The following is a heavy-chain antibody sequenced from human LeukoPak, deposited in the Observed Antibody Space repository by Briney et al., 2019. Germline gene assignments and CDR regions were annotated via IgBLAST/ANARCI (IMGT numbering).Heavy chain of an antibody. V-gene: IGHV3-21*01. CDR1: GFTFSSYS. CDR3: ARAPAAGFVRFDY. CDR2: ISSSSSYI. Sequence: GGSLRLSCAASGFTFSSYSMNWVRQAPEKGLEWVSSISSSSSYIYYADSVKGRFTISRDNAKNSLYLQMNSLRAEDTAVYYCARAPAAGFVRFDYWGQGTLVTVSS. J-gene: IGHJ4*02. D-gene: IGHD6-13*01.